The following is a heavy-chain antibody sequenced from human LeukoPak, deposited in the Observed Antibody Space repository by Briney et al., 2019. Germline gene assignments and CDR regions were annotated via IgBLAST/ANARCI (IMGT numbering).Heavy chain of an antibody. V-gene: IGHV7-4-1*02. J-gene: IGHJ5*02. CDR2: INTHTGNP. CDR1: GYPFTSYA. CDR3: ARTDRSVVVPAAMFFWFDP. Sequence: ASVKVSCKASGYPFTSYAINWVRQAPGQGLEWMGWINTHTGNPTYAQGFTGRFVFSLDTSVSTAYLQISSLKAEDTAVYYCARTDRSVVVPAAMFFWFDPWGQGTLVTVSS. D-gene: IGHD2-2*01.